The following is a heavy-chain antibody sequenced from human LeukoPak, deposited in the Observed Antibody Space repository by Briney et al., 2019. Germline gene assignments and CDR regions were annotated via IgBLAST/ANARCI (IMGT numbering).Heavy chain of an antibody. Sequence: PGGSLRLSCAASGFTFSSYSMNWVRQAPGKGLEWISYISSSSSTIYYADSVKGRFTISRDNAKNSLYLQMSSLRAEDTAVYYCARGGDWNYVDYWGQGTLVTVSS. CDR1: GFTFSSYS. CDR3: ARGGDWNYVDY. J-gene: IGHJ4*02. D-gene: IGHD2-21*02. V-gene: IGHV3-48*01. CDR2: ISSSSSTI.